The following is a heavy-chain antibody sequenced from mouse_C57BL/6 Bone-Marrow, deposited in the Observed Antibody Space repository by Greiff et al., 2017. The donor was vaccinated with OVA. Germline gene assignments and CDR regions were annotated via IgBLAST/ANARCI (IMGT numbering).Heavy chain of an antibody. CDR3: ARWVYYGYDV. V-gene: IGHV1-26*01. CDR2: INPNNGGT. D-gene: IGHD2-2*01. J-gene: IGHJ3*01. CDR1: GYTFTDYY. Sequence: VQLQQSGPELVKPGASVKISCKASGYTFTDYYMNWVKQSHGKSLEWIGDINPNNGGTSYNQKFKGKATLTVDKSSSTAYMELRSLTSEDSAVYYCARWVYYGYDVWGQGTLVTVSA.